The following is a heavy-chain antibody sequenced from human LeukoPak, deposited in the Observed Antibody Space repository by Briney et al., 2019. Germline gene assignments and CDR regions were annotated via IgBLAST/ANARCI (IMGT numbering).Heavy chain of an antibody. J-gene: IGHJ3*02. Sequence: PSETLSLTCTVSGGSISSYYWSWIRQPPGKGLERIGYIYYSGSTNYNPSLKSRVTISVDTSKNQFSLKLSSVTAADTAVYYCASGKYYYDDSASINRASRTAPDTWAQGTMVTVSS. CDR2: IYYSGST. D-gene: IGHD3-22*01. CDR1: GGSISSYY. V-gene: IGHV4-59*08. CDR3: ASGKYYYDDSASINRASRTAPDT.